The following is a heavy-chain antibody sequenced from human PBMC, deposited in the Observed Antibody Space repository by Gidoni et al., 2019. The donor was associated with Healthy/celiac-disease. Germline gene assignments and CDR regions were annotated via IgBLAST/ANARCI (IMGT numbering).Heavy chain of an antibody. D-gene: IGHD1-1*01. Sequence: EVQLLESGGGLVQPGGSLRLSCAASGFTFRSYAMSWVRQAPGKGLEWVSAISGSGGSTYYADSVKGRFTISRDKSKNTLYLQMNSLRAEDTAVYYCAKDGVQLERRTPYYYYGMDVWGQGTTVTVSS. J-gene: IGHJ6*02. CDR2: ISGSGGST. V-gene: IGHV3-23*01. CDR3: AKDGVQLERRTPYYYYGMDV. CDR1: GFTFRSYA.